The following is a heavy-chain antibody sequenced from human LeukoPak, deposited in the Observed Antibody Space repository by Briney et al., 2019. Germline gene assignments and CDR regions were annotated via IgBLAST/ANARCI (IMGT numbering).Heavy chain of an antibody. CDR3: ARDGALRFGAENYYYYMDV. J-gene: IGHJ6*03. D-gene: IGHD3-3*01. CDR1: GYTFTSYG. CDR2: IIPIFGTA. V-gene: IGHV1-69*05. Sequence: ASVKVSCKASGYTFTSYGISWVRQAPGQGLEWMGGIIPIFGTANYAQKFQGRVTITTDESTSTAYMELSSLRSEDTAVYYCARDGALRFGAENYYYYMDVWGKGTTVTVSS.